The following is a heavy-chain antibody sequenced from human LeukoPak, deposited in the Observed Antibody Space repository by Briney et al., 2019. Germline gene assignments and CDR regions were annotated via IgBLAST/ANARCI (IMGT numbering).Heavy chain of an antibody. V-gene: IGHV1-2*02. CDR2: INPNSGGT. D-gene: IGHD1-26*01. J-gene: IGHJ4*02. Sequence: ASVKVSCKASGYTFTGHYMHWVRQAPGQGLEWMGWINPNSGGTNYAQKFQGRVTTTRDTSISTAYMELSRLRSDDTAVYYCARDHGSGSYWGADYWGQGTLVTVSS. CDR1: GYTFTGHY. CDR3: ARDHGSGSYWGADY.